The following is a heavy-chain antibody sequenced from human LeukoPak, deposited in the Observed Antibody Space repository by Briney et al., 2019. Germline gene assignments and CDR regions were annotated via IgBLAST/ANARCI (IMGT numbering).Heavy chain of an antibody. Sequence: GASVKVSCKASGYTFTGYYMHWVRQAPGQGLEWMGWISAYNGNTNYAQKLQGRVTMTTDTSTSTAYMELRSLRSDDTAVYYCARREMATIALDYWGQGTLVTVSS. J-gene: IGHJ4*02. CDR2: ISAYNGNT. V-gene: IGHV1-18*01. D-gene: IGHD5-24*01. CDR1: GYTFTGYY. CDR3: ARREMATIALDY.